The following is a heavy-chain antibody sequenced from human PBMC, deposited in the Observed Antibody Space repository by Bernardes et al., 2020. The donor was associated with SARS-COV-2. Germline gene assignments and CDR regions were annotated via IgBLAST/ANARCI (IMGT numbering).Heavy chain of an antibody. CDR3: ARAPSDYYGMDV. V-gene: IGHV1-46*01. J-gene: IGHJ6*02. CDR2: IDPSGGTT. CDR1: GYTFTSYY. Sequence: ASVKVSCKASGYTFTSYYLHWVRQAPGQGLEWMGIIDPSGGTTRYAQKFQGRVTMTRDTSTSTLYMDLSSLRSEDTAVYYCARAPSDYYGMDVWGQGTTVTVSS. D-gene: IGHD1-26*01.